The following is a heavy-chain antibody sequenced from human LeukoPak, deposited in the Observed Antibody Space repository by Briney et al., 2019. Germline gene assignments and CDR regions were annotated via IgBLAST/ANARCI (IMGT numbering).Heavy chain of an antibody. CDR1: GGTFSSYA. D-gene: IGHD3-10*02. CDR2: IIPIFGTA. CDR3: ARVIRYYVAPPTYGMDV. V-gene: IGHV1-69*13. Sequence: SVKVSCKASGGTFSSYAISWVRRAPGQGLEWMGGIIPIFGTANYAQKFQGRVTITADESTSTAYMELSSLRSEDTAVYYCARVIRYYVAPPTYGMDVWGQGTTVTVSS. J-gene: IGHJ6*02.